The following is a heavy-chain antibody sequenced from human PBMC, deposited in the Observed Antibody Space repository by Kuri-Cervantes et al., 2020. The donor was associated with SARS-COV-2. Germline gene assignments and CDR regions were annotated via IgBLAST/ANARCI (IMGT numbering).Heavy chain of an antibody. CDR2: INPNSGGT. CDR1: GYTFTGYY. Sequence: ASVKVSCKASGYTFTGYYMHWVRQAPGQGLEWMGWINPNSGGTDYAQKFQGWVTMTRDTSINTAYMELSRLRSDDTAVYYCARDQYLLLLSGYYYYYGMDVWGQGTTVTVSS. J-gene: IGHJ6*02. D-gene: IGHD2-21*01. V-gene: IGHV1-2*04. CDR3: ARDQYLLLLSGYYYYYGMDV.